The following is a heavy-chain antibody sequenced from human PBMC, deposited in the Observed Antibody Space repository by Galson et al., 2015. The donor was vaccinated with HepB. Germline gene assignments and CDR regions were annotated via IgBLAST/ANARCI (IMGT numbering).Heavy chain of an antibody. V-gene: IGHV3-33*01. J-gene: IGHJ4*02. CDR3: VRELYPYYDSKGAPRY. Sequence: SMRLSCAASGFIFSNYGMHWVRQAPGKGLEWVAAIWYDGNNENYVNSGKGRFTLSRDNSKDTLYLQMDSLRAEDTAVYYCVRELYPYYDSKGAPRYWSQGTLVTVSS. CDR2: IWYDGNNE. CDR1: GFIFSNYG. D-gene: IGHD3-22*01.